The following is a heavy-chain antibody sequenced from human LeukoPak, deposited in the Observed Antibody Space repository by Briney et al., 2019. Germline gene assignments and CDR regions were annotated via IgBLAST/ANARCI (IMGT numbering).Heavy chain of an antibody. CDR2: IKQDGSEK. Sequence: GGSLRLSCAASGFTFSSYWMSWVRQAPGKGLEWVANIKQDGSEKYYVDSVKGRFTISRDNAKNSPYLQMNSLRAEDTAVYYCGSIGSSWYEDYCGQGTLVTVSS. D-gene: IGHD6-13*01. J-gene: IGHJ4*02. CDR3: GSIGSSWYEDY. V-gene: IGHV3-7*01. CDR1: GFTFSSYW.